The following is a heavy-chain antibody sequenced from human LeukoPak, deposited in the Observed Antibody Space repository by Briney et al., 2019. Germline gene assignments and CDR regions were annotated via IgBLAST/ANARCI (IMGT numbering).Heavy chain of an antibody. V-gene: IGHV3-30*02. Sequence: GGSLRLSCGASGFTFSSYGMHWVRQAPGKGLEWVAFIWYDGNEKYYADSVKGRFTISRDNSKNTLYLQMNSLRAEDTAVYYCARESGRSGYYDYWGQGTLVTVSS. CDR3: ARESGRSGYYDY. CDR2: IWYDGNEK. J-gene: IGHJ4*02. D-gene: IGHD3-22*01. CDR1: GFTFSSYG.